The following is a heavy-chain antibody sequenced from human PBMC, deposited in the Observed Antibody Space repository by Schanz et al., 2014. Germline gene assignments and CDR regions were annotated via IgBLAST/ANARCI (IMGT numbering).Heavy chain of an antibody. CDR1: GYTFSSYT. V-gene: IGHV1-69*09. CDR3: ARGPSQGYSYGHNIGAYYYGMDV. D-gene: IGHD5-18*01. J-gene: IGHJ6*02. CDR2: IIPVLAIA. Sequence: QVQLVQSGAELRKPGTSVKVSCKTSGYTFSSYTISWIRQAPGQGLEWMGRIIPVLAIADYAQKFQGRVTITADKSTSTASMELSSLRSEDTAVYYCARGPSQGYSYGHNIGAYYYGMDVWGQGTTVTVSS.